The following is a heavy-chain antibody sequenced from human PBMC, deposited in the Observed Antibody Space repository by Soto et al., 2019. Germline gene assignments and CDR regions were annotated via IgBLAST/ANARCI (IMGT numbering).Heavy chain of an antibody. J-gene: IGHJ4*02. CDR3: AREVSGEAAAGFDY. D-gene: IGHD6-13*01. CDR2: IRYDGSNK. V-gene: IGHV3-33*08. CDR1: AVTFGGFG. Sequence: GGALGLSCAASAVTFGGFGVDWVRQAPGKGLEWVALIRYDGSNKYYADSVKGRFTISRDNSKNTLYLQMNSLRAEDTAVYYCAREVSGEAAAGFDYWXQGTLVTVSS.